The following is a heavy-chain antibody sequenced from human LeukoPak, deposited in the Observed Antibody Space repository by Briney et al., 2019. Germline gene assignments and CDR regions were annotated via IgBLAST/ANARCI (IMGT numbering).Heavy chain of an antibody. CDR1: GFTFSDYY. J-gene: IGHJ6*03. CDR3: ARAFSGSWYVDYYYYMDV. V-gene: IGHV3-11*04. D-gene: IGHD6-13*01. Sequence: PGGSLRLSCAASGFTFSDYYMSWIRQAPGKGLEWVSYISSSGSTIYYADSVKGRFTISRDNAKNSLHLQMNSLRAEDTAVYYCARAFSGSWYVDYYYYMDVWGKGTTVTVSS. CDR2: ISSSGSTI.